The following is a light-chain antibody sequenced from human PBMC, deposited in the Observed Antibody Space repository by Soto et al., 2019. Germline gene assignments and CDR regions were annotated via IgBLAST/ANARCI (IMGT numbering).Light chain of an antibody. J-gene: IGLJ2*01. CDR2: DVT. CDR3: TSYTTSSTLV. CDR1: SSDIGTYNS. V-gene: IGLV2-14*03. Sequence: QSALTQSASVSGSPGQSITISCTGTSSDIGTYNSVSWYQQHAGKVPKLMIYDVTNRPSGVSDRFSGSKSANTASLTISGLQAEDEADYYCTSYTTSSTLVFGGGTKVTVL.